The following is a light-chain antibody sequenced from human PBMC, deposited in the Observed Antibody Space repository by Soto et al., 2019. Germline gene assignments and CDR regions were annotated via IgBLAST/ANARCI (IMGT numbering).Light chain of an antibody. CDR1: QGIRNF. CDR3: QKYSSVPV. Sequence: DIQMTQSPTSLSASVGDRVTITCRASQGIRNFVAWYQQKPGKAPKLLIYAASTLQSGVPSRFSGSGSGTXFTXXINSLQPEDVATYXCQKYSSVPVFGPGTKVEIK. J-gene: IGKJ3*01. CDR2: AAS. V-gene: IGKV1-27*01.